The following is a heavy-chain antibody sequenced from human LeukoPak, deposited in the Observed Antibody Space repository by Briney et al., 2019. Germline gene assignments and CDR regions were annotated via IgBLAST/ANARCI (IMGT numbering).Heavy chain of an antibody. V-gene: IGHV4-39*01. Sequence: SETLSLTCTVSGGSISSYYWSWIRQPPGKGLEWIGSIYYSGSTYYNPSLKSRVTISVDTSKNQFSLKLSSVTAADTAVYYCARHARHRRPLTGTTLYFDYWGQGTLVTVSS. J-gene: IGHJ4*02. D-gene: IGHD1-7*01. CDR1: GGSISSYY. CDR2: IYYSGST. CDR3: ARHARHRRPLTGTTLYFDY.